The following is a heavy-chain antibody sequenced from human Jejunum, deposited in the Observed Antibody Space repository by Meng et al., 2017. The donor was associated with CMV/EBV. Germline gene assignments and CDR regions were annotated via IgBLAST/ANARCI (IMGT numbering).Heavy chain of an antibody. J-gene: IGHJ4*02. D-gene: IGHD3-22*01. CDR2: IYSGGDT. V-gene: IGHV3-23*03. Sequence: FTFSVYAMTWVRQAPGKGLEWVSLIYSGGDTFYGDSVKGRFTISRDNSKNILYLQLNSLRAEDTAVYYCAKSGRADSSNYYYFDNWGQGTLVTVSS. CDR3: AKSGRADSSNYYYFDN. CDR1: FTFSVYA.